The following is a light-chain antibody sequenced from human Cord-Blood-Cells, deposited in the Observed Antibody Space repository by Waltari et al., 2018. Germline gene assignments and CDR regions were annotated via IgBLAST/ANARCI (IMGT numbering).Light chain of an antibody. Sequence: IVLTRALRMLSSSSAESATLSCRASQSVSSSYLAWYQQKPGQAPMLLNYGASIKAAGIPDRFSGRGSGTDFTLTISRLEHEDVAVYYCQQYGSSRTFGQGTKVEIK. CDR1: QSVSSSY. V-gene: IGKV3-20*01. J-gene: IGKJ1*01. CDR2: GAS. CDR3: QQYGSSRT.